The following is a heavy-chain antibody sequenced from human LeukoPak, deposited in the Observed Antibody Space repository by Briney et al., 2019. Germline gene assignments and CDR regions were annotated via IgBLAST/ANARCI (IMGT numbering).Heavy chain of an antibody. J-gene: IGHJ4*02. D-gene: IGHD3-9*01. V-gene: IGHV4-34*01. CDR1: GGFFSGYY. Sequence: KPSETLSLTCAVYGGFFSGYYWSWIRQPPGKRLEWIGEINHSGSTNYNPSLKSRVTISVDTSKNQFSLKLSSVTAADTAVYYCARGWRLRYFDWLLSPLHYWGQGTLVTVSS. CDR2: INHSGST. CDR3: ARGWRLRYFDWLLSPLHY.